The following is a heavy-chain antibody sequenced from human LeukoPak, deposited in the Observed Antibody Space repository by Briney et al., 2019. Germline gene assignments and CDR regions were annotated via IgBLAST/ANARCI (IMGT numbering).Heavy chain of an antibody. V-gene: IGHV3-7*01. J-gene: IGHJ4*02. Sequence: GSLRLSCAASGFSFSSHWMSWVRQAPGKGLEWVANIKEDGSEQYYADSMKGRFTISRDNAKSSLYLLMNSLRADDTAVYYCARDLRGGNLEWLLVYYFDYWGQGTLVTVSS. CDR2: IKEDGSEQ. D-gene: IGHD3-3*01. CDR3: ARDLRGGNLEWLLVYYFDY. CDR1: GFSFSSHW.